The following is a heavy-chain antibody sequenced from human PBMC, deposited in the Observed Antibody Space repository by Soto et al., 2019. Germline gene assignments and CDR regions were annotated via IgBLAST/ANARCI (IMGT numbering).Heavy chain of an antibody. CDR2: IYHSGST. CDR1: GGSISSGGYS. V-gene: IGHV4-30-2*01. Sequence: SETLSLTCAVSGGSISSGGYSWSWIRQPPGKGLEWIGYIYHSGSTYYNPSLKSRVTISVDRSKNQFSLKLSSVTAADTAVYYCAREYCSGGSCYMGGDNWFDPWGQGTLVTVSS. J-gene: IGHJ5*02. D-gene: IGHD2-15*01. CDR3: AREYCSGGSCYMGGDNWFDP.